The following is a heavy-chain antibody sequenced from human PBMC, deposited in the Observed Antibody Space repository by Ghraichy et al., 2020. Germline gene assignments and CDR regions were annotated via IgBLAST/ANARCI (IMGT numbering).Heavy chain of an antibody. Sequence: SVKVSCKASGGTFSSYAISWVRQAPGQGLEWMGGIIPIFGTANYAQKFQGRVTITADESTSTAYMELSSLRSEDTAVYYCSCYYPDAFDIWGQGTMVTVSS. CDR1: GGTFSSYA. CDR3: SCYYPDAFDI. D-gene: IGHD2-2*01. CDR2: IIPIFGTA. J-gene: IGHJ3*02. V-gene: IGHV1-69*13.